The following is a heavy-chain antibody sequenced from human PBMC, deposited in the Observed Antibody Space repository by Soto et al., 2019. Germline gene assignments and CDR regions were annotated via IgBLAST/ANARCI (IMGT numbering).Heavy chain of an antibody. V-gene: IGHV1-8*01. Sequence: SVKVSCKASGYTFTSYDINWVRQATGQGLEWKGWMNPNSSNTGYAQKFQGRVTMTRNTSISTAYMELSSLRSEDTAVYYCARQRKGRIYCTNGVCYDVDAFDIWGQGTMVTVSS. CDR3: ARQRKGRIYCTNGVCYDVDAFDI. CDR1: GYTFTSYD. CDR2: MNPNSSNT. J-gene: IGHJ3*02. D-gene: IGHD2-8*01.